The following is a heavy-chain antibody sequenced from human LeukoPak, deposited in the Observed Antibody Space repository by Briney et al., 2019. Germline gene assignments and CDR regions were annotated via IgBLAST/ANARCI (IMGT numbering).Heavy chain of an antibody. CDR1: GGSISNYY. D-gene: IGHD6-19*01. Sequence: SETLSLTCTVSGGSISNYYWSWIRQPPGKGLEWIGHIYYSGDTNYNPSLKSRVSISVDTSKNQFSLKLGSVTAADTALYYCARTVHYSTGWSPTYYFDYWGQGTLVTVSS. CDR2: IYYSGDT. V-gene: IGHV4-59*01. CDR3: ARTVHYSTGWSPTYYFDY. J-gene: IGHJ4*02.